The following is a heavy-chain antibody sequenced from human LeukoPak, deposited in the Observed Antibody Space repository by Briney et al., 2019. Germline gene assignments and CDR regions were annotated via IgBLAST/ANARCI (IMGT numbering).Heavy chain of an antibody. Sequence: GGSLRLSCAASGFTFSSYSMNWVRQAPGKGLEWVSYISSSSSTIYYADSVKGRFTVSRDNAKNSLYLQMNSLRAEDTAVYYCARDEVSGEVYFDYWGQGTLVTVSS. V-gene: IGHV3-48*01. CDR1: GFTFSSYS. J-gene: IGHJ4*02. CDR3: ARDEVSGEVYFDY. CDR2: ISSSSSTI. D-gene: IGHD1-26*01.